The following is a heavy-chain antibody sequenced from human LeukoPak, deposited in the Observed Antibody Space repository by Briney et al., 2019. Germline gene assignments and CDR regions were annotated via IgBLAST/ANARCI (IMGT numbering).Heavy chain of an antibody. CDR2: TYYSGST. CDR3: TRASSWYYGYFDY. CDR1: AGSISSSNYY. J-gene: IGHJ4*02. Sequence: SETLSLTCTVSAGSISSSNYYWGWIRQPPGKGLEWIGNTYYSGSTYYNPSLKSRVTISVDSSKNQFSLKLSSVTAADTAVYYCTRASSWYYGYFDYWGQGTLVTVS. V-gene: IGHV4-39*01. D-gene: IGHD6-13*01.